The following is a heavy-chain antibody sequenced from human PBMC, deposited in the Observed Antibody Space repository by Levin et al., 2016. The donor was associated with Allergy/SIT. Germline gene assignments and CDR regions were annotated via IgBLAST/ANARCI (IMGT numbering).Heavy chain of an antibody. Sequence: GESLKISCEASGFPFSVCGMHWVRQAPGKGLEWVAVMWNDGRTKFYADSVEGRFTISRDNSKDTLFLQMNSLRAEDTAVYYCARDLKGSTSEKAPTDYWGQGTLVTVSS. D-gene: IGHD2-2*01. CDR3: ARDLKGSTSEKAPTDY. CDR2: MWNDGRTK. J-gene: IGHJ4*02. CDR1: GFPFSVCG. V-gene: IGHV3-33*01.